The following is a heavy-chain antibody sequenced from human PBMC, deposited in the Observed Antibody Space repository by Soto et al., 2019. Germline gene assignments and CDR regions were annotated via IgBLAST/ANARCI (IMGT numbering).Heavy chain of an antibody. CDR3: AREGRLEDSSSGDYYYYGMDV. D-gene: IGHD6-6*01. J-gene: IGHJ6*02. V-gene: IGHV3-33*01. CDR1: GFTFSSYG. CDR2: IWYDGSNK. Sequence: QVQLVESGGGVVQPGRSLRLSCAASGFTFSSYGMHWVRQAPGKGLEWVAVIWYDGSNKYYADSVKGRFTISRDNSKNTLYLQMNSLRAEDTAVYYCAREGRLEDSSSGDYYYYGMDVWGQGTTVTVSS.